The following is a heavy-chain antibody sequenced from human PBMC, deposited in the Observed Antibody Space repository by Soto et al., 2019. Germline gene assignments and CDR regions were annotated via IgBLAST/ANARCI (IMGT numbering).Heavy chain of an antibody. CDR2: IKAYSGNT. D-gene: IGHD4-17*01. CDR3: AIANYGDDDY. Sequence: LVQSGAEAKKPGTSVKVSCKASGYTFSTSTISWVRQAPGQGLEWLGWIKAYSGNTNYEPKLQGRVTMTTDTSTSTAYLELRSLTNDDTAMYYCAIANYGDDDYWGQGTLVTVSS. J-gene: IGHJ4*02. V-gene: IGHV1-18*04. CDR1: GYTFSTST.